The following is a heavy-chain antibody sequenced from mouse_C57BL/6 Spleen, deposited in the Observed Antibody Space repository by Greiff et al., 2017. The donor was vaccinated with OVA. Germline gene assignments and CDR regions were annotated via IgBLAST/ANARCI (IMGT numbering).Heavy chain of an antibody. D-gene: IGHD2-4*01. CDR2: IHPNSGST. CDR3: ARSSSAMSTRDYAMDY. Sequence: VQLQQPGAELVKPGASVKLSCKASGYTFTSYWMHWVKQRPGQGLEWIGMIHPNSGSTNYNEKFKSKATLTVDKSSSTAYMQLSSLTSEDSAVYYCARSSSAMSTRDYAMDYWGQGTSVTVSS. CDR1: GYTFTSYW. V-gene: IGHV1-64*01. J-gene: IGHJ4*01.